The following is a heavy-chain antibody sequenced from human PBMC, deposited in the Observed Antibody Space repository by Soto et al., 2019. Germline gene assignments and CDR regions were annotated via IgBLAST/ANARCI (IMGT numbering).Heavy chain of an antibody. CDR2: IYYSGST. CDR1: GGYIISGCDY. Sequence: TLSLTCSVSGGYIISGCDYWSWIRQHPGKCLELIGYIYYSGSTYYNPSLKSRVTISVDTSKNQFSLKLSSVTAADTAVYYCASDARIAAAGKDYYYGMDVWGQGTTVTVSS. CDR3: ASDARIAAAGKDYYYGMDV. D-gene: IGHD6-13*01. V-gene: IGHV4-31*03. J-gene: IGHJ6*02.